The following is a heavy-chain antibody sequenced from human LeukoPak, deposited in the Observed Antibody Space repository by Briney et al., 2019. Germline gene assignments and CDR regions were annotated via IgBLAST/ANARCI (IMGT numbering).Heavy chain of an antibody. CDR2: MSSESTAI. J-gene: IGHJ4*02. D-gene: IGHD3/OR15-3a*01. CDR1: GFSLRKYE. Sequence: GGSLRLSCSASGFSLRKYEMNWVRQAPGKGLEWISYMSSESTAIYYSDSVDGRFTMSRDNAKNSVHLQMTSLRADDTALYFCAREPAGLFFDANGYLDLWGQGALATVSS. V-gene: IGHV3-48*03. CDR3: AREPAGLFFDANGYLDL.